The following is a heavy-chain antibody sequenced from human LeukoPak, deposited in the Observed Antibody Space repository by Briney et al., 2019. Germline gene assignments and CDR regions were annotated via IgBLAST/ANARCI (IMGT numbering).Heavy chain of an antibody. D-gene: IGHD5-18*01. Sequence: GGSLRLSCAASGFTFSSYGMHWVRQAPGKGLEWVAVISYDGSNKYYADSVKGRFTISRDNSKNTLYLQMNSLGAEDTAVYYCAKDTYTALDYWGQGTLVTVSS. V-gene: IGHV3-30*18. CDR3: AKDTYTALDY. CDR1: GFTFSSYG. CDR2: ISYDGSNK. J-gene: IGHJ4*02.